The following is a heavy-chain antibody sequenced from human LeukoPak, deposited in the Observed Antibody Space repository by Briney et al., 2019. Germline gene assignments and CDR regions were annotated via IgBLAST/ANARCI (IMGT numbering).Heavy chain of an antibody. J-gene: IGHJ4*02. CDR2: IKQDGSEK. V-gene: IGHV3-7*01. D-gene: IGHD1-26*01. CDR1: GFTFSSYW. Sequence: GGSLRLSCAASGFTFSSYWMTWVRQAPGKGLEWVANIKQDGSEKYYVDSVKGRFTISRDNAKNSLYLQMNSLRAEDTAVYYCASGYSESYYHFDYWGQGTLVTVSS. CDR3: ASGYSESYYHFDY.